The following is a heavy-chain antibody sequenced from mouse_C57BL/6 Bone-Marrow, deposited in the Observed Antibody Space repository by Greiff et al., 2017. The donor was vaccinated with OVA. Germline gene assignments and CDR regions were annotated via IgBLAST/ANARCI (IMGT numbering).Heavy chain of an antibody. J-gene: IGHJ2*01. D-gene: IGHD1-1*01. Sequence: VQLKQSGPELVKPGASVKISCKASGYTFTDYYMNWVKQSHGKSLEWIGDINPNNGGTSYNQKFKGKATLTVDKSSSTAYMELRSLTSEDSAVYYCARSRYYGYFDYWGQGTTLTVSS. V-gene: IGHV1-26*01. CDR2: INPNNGGT. CDR1: GYTFTDYY. CDR3: ARSRYYGYFDY.